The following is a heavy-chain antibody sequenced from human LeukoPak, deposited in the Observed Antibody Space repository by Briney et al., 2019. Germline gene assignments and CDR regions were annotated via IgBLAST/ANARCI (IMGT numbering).Heavy chain of an antibody. CDR1: GYSFTTYW. CDR3: ARHGPGDGLDI. Sequence: GESLKISCKGSGYSFTTYWIDWVRQMPGKGLEWIGIMYPGNSETKKSPSFEGQVTFSVDKSITTAYLQWSSLKVSDTAIYFCARHGPGDGLDIWGQGAMVTVSS. J-gene: IGHJ3*02. V-gene: IGHV5-51*01. D-gene: IGHD7-27*01. CDR2: MYPGNSET.